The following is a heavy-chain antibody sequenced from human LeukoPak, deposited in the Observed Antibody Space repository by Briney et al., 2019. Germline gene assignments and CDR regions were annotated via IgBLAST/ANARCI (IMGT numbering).Heavy chain of an antibody. CDR2: ISYDGSNK. CDR1: GFTFSNYA. J-gene: IGHJ4*02. CDR3: ASPSSFYSSNWYIFAY. Sequence: PGRSLRLSCAASGFTFSNYAMHWVRQAPGKGLEWVAVISYDGSNKYYADSVKGRFTISRDNSKHTLYLQMNSLRAEDTAVYYCASPSSFYSSNWYIFAYWGQGTLVTVSS. V-gene: IGHV3-30-3*01. D-gene: IGHD6-13*01.